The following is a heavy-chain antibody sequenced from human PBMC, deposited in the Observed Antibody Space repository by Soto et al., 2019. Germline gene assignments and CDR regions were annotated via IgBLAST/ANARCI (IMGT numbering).Heavy chain of an antibody. CDR1: GYTFTSIG. CDR2: ITTDKGKT. Sequence: ASVKVSCKTSGYTFTSIGSSWVRQAPVQGLEWMGWITTDKGKTNYAQKFQGRVTMTTDTSTSTAYMELRSLSSDDTAVYYCATRSPAFDYWGQGTLVTVSS. V-gene: IGHV1-18*01. J-gene: IGHJ4*02. CDR3: ATRSPAFDY.